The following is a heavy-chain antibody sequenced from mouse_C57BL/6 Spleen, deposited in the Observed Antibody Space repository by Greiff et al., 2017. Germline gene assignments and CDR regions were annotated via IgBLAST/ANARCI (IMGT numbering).Heavy chain of an antibody. CDR3: ATREITAVVEYAMDH. Sequence: QVQLQQSGAELARPGASVKLSCKASGYTFTSYGISWVKQRTGQGLEWIGEIYPRSGNTYYNEKFKGKATLTADKSSSTAYMALRSLTSEDSAVYLCATREITAVVEYAMDHGCQGTSVTVSS. CDR1: GYTFTSYG. CDR2: IYPRSGNT. D-gene: IGHD1-1*01. V-gene: IGHV1-81*01. J-gene: IGHJ4*01.